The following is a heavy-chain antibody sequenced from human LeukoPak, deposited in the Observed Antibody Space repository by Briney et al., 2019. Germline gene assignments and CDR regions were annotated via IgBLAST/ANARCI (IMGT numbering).Heavy chain of an antibody. CDR1: GFTYSNYG. CDR2: IWYGGSNK. Sequence: GGSLRLSCAASGFTYSNYGMHWVRQAPGKGLEWVAFIWYGGSNKYYADSVKGRFTISRDNSKNTVYLQMNSLRAEDTAVYYCAKVLAVTSYGAKSVFDHWGQGTLVTVSS. J-gene: IGHJ4*02. D-gene: IGHD4-23*01. CDR3: AKVLAVTSYGAKSVFDH. V-gene: IGHV3-30*02.